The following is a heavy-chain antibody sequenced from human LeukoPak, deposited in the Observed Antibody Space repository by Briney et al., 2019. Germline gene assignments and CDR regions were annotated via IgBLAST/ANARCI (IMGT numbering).Heavy chain of an antibody. CDR2: INPNSGGT. Sequence: GASVKVSCKASGYTFTGYYMHWVRQAPGQGLEWMGWINPNSGGTNYAQKFQGRVTMTRDTSISTAYMELSRLRSDDTAVYYCARGGYYDSSGYYADYWGQGTLVTVSS. D-gene: IGHD3-22*01. CDR1: GYTFTGYY. CDR3: ARGGYYDSSGYYADY. J-gene: IGHJ4*02. V-gene: IGHV1-2*02.